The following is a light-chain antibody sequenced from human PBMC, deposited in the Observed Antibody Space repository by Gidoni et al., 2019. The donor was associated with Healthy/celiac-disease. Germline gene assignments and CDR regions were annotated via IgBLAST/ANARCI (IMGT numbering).Light chain of an antibody. CDR3: QVWDSSSDAWV. Sequence: SYVLTQPPSVSVAPGKTARITCGGNNIGSKSVPWYQQKPGQAPVLVIYSDSDRPSGIPERFSGSNSGNTATLTISRVEAGDEADYYCQVWDSSSDAWVFGGGTKLTVL. CDR2: SDS. V-gene: IGLV3-21*04. J-gene: IGLJ3*02. CDR1: NIGSKS.